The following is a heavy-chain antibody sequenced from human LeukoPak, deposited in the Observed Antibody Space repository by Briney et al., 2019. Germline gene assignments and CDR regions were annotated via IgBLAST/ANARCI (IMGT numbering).Heavy chain of an antibody. V-gene: IGHV4-4*02. Sequence: PSGTLSLTCAVSGGSISSSNWWSWVRQPPGKGLEWIGEIYHSGSTNYNPSLKSRVTISVDKSKNQFSLKLSSVTAADTAVYYCATVPVLTTASFWFDPWGQGTLVTVSS. CDR2: IYHSGST. D-gene: IGHD4-17*01. CDR1: GGSISSSNW. CDR3: ATVPVLTTASFWFDP. J-gene: IGHJ5*02.